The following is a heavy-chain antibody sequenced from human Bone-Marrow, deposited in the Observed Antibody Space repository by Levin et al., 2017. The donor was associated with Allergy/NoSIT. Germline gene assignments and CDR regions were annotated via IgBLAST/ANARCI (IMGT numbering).Heavy chain of an antibody. Sequence: PGGSLRLSCAASGFTFSSYAMSWVRQAPGKGLEWVSGFSGDSDKINYVDSVKGRFTIARDNSKNTLHLQMNSLRAEDTAVYYCARISSRWYSYMDVWGKGTTVTVS. CDR2: FSGDSDKI. CDR1: GFTFSSYA. J-gene: IGHJ6*03. D-gene: IGHD6-13*01. CDR3: ARISSRWYSYMDV. V-gene: IGHV3-23*01.